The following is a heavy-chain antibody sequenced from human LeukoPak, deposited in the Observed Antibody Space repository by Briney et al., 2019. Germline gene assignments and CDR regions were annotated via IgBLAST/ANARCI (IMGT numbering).Heavy chain of an antibody. D-gene: IGHD3-22*01. CDR1: GYSFTSYG. CDR2: ICAYNCNT. J-gene: IGHJ5*02. Sequence: SVTDSCKACGYSFTSYGISWVRQAPGQGLEWMGCICAYNCNTNYAQKLQGRVTMTTHTSTSTAYMELRSLRSDDWAVYYCARVFPYYYDSSGYSSNWFDPWGQGTLVTVSS. V-gene: IGHV1-18*01. CDR3: ARVFPYYYDSSGYSSNWFDP.